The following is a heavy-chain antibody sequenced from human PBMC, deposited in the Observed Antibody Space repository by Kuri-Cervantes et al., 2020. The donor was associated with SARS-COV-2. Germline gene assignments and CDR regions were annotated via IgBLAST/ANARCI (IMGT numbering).Heavy chain of an antibody. J-gene: IGHJ4*02. Sequence: LSLTCAPSGFTLSNAWMNWVRQAPGKGLEWVGRIKSKTDGGTTDYAAPVKGRFTISRDDSKNTLYLQMNSLKTEDTAVYYCTTDFWSGYNAYGYWGQGTLVTVSS. D-gene: IGHD3-3*01. V-gene: IGHV3-15*07. CDR1: GFTLSNAW. CDR3: TTDFWSGYNAYGY. CDR2: IKSKTDGGTT.